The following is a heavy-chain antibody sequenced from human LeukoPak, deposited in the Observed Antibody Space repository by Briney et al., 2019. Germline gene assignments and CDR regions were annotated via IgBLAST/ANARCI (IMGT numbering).Heavy chain of an antibody. J-gene: IGHJ4*02. CDR2: IKQDGSEK. D-gene: IGHD3-22*01. CDR1: GFTFSSYW. Sequence: GGSLRLSCAASGFTFSSYWMSWVRQAPGKGLEWVANIKQDGSEKYYVDSVKGRFTISRDNAKNSLYLQMNSLRAEDTAVYYCASEYYYDSSPLAYFDYWGQGTLVTVSS. V-gene: IGHV3-7*01. CDR3: ASEYYYDSSPLAYFDY.